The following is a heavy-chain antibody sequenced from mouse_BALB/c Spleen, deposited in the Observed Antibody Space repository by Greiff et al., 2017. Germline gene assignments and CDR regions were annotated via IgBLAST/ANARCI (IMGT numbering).Heavy chain of an antibody. D-gene: IGHD2-2*01. Sequence: EVQRVESGGGLVQPGGSLRLSCATSGFTFTDYYMSWVRQPPGKALEWLGFIRNKANGYTTEYSASVKGRFTISRDNSQSILYLQMNTLRAEDSATYYCARDDGYDGYYFDNWGQGTTLTVSS. CDR3: ARDDGYDGYYFDN. V-gene: IGHV7-3*02. CDR2: IRNKANGYTT. CDR1: GFTFTDYY. J-gene: IGHJ2*01.